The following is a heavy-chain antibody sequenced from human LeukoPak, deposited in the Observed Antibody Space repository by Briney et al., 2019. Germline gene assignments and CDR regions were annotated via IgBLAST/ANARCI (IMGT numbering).Heavy chain of an antibody. D-gene: IGHD1-1*01. CDR1: GDTFTSYG. Sequence: ASVKVSCKASGDTFTSYGISWVRQAPGQGLEWMGWISAYNGNTNYAQKLQGRGTMTTDTSTSTAYMGLRSLRSDYTAVYYCARTTQPYYYYYYYMAVWGKGTTVTVSS. CDR3: ARTTQPYYYYYYYMAV. V-gene: IGHV1-18*01. CDR2: ISAYNGNT. J-gene: IGHJ6*03.